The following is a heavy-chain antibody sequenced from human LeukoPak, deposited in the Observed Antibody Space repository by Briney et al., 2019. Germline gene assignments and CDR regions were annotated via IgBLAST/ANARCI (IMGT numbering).Heavy chain of an antibody. CDR3: ARLAPATYVDI. CDR2: ISAYNGNT. J-gene: IGHJ3*02. CDR1: GYTFTSHG. V-gene: IGHV1-18*01. Sequence: ASVKVSCKASGYTFTSHGISWVRQAPGQGLEWMGWISAYNGNTNYAQKLQGRVTMTTDTSASTAYMELRSLRSDDTAVYYCARLAPATYVDIWGQGTMVTVSS.